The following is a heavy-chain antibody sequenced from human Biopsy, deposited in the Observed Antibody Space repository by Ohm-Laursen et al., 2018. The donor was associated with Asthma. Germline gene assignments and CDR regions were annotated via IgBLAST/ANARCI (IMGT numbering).Heavy chain of an antibody. CDR1: GFTLTTYA. CDR3: ARDVVWFREVGGMDV. V-gene: IGHV3-30*03. D-gene: IGHD3-10*01. CDR2: ISYDGRTK. J-gene: IGHJ6*02. Sequence: SLRLSCSASGFTLTTYAIHWVRQAPGKGLEWVAVISYDGRTKYSADSVKGRFIVSRDISKNILSLQMNSLRPEDTAVYYCARDVVWFREVGGMDVWGQGTTVTVSS.